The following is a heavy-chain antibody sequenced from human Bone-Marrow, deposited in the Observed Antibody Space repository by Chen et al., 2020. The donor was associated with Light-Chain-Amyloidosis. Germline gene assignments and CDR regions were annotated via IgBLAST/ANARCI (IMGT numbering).Heavy chain of an antibody. J-gene: IGHJ4*02. CDR1: GFSVSANY. V-gene: IGHV3-53*01. CDR3: ARGAIDYGDSLRF. Sequence: EVLLEESGGGLIQPGGSLRLSCAASGFSVSANYMSWVRQAPGKGLEWLSVIYDGGNKFYAESVRGRFTISRDNSKNTLSLEMNNLRAEDTAMYYCARGAIDYGDSLRFWCQGTLVTVSS. CDR2: IYDGGNK. D-gene: IGHD4-17*01.